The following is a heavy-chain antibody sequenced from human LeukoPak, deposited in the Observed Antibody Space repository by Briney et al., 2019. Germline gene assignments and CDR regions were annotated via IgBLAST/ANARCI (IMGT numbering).Heavy chain of an antibody. CDR1: GYSFTSYW. V-gene: IGHV5-51*01. CDR2: IYPRDSDT. CDR3: ARRLAWQTFDY. D-gene: IGHD5-12*01. Sequence: GESPKISCKGSGYSFTSYWIGWVRQLPGKGLEWMGIIYPRDSDTRYSPSFEGQVTISADKSISTAYLQLSSLKASDTAMYYCARRLAWQTFDYWGQGTLVTVSS. J-gene: IGHJ4*02.